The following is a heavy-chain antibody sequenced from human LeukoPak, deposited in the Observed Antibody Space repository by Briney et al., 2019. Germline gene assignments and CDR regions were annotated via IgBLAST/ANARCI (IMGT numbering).Heavy chain of an antibody. CDR3: ARDFGYYYGSGSYYREWFDP. D-gene: IGHD3-10*01. CDR2: ISAYNSNT. Sequence: ASVTVSCKASGYTFTSYGISWVRQAPGQGLEWMGWISAYNSNTNYAQKLQGRVTMTTDTSTSTAYMELRSLRSDDTAVYYCARDFGYYYGSGSYYREWFDPWGQGTLVTVSS. CDR1: GYTFTSYG. V-gene: IGHV1-18*01. J-gene: IGHJ5*02.